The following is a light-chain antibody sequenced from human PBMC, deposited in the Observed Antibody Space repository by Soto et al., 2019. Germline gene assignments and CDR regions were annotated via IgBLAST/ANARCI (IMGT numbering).Light chain of an antibody. J-gene: IGKJ2*01. CDR1: QSITTH. CDR2: AAS. CDR3: QQSYSTPTPPT. Sequence: DIQMTQSPSSLSASVGDRVTMTCRASQSITTHVNWYKQKPGKAPKLLIYAASILQSGVPSRFSGRGSGTDFTLTISSLQPEDFAPYFCQQSYSTPTPPTFGQGTKVEIK. V-gene: IGKV1-39*01.